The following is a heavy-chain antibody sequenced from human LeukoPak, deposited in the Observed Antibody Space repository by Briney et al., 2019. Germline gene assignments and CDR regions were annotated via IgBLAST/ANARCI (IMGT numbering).Heavy chain of an antibody. J-gene: IGHJ4*02. D-gene: IGHD6-13*01. Sequence: SETLSLTCKVSGDSISTYYWSWIRQPPGKGLEWIGYIYYSGSTNYNPSLKSRVTISVDTSKNQFSLKLSSVTAADTAVYYCARDVVAAVGSFDYWGQGILVTVSS. CDR1: GDSISTYY. V-gene: IGHV4-59*12. CDR2: IYYSGST. CDR3: ARDVVAAVGSFDY.